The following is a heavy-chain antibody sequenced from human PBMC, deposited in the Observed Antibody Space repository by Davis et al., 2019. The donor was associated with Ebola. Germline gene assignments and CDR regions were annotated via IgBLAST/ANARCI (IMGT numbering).Heavy chain of an antibody. CDR3: ATYSSSSGDAFDI. V-gene: IGHV4-39*01. J-gene: IGHJ3*02. Sequence: SETLSLTCTVSGGSISSSSYYWGWIRQPPGKGLEWIGSIYYSGSAYYNPSLKSRVTISVDTSRNQFSLKVNSVTAADTAVYYCATYSSSSGDAFDIWGQGTMVTVSS. CDR2: IYYSGSA. D-gene: IGHD6-6*01. CDR1: GGSISSSSYY.